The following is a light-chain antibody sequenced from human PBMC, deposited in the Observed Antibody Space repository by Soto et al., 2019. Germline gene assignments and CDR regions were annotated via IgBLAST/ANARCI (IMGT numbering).Light chain of an antibody. J-gene: IGKJ1*01. V-gene: IGKV3-20*01. CDR2: DAS. Sequence: EIVLTQSPATLSLSPGARAPLSCRASQSVSSYLAWYQQKAGQAPRLLIYDASNRATGIPDRFSGSGSGTDFTLTISRLEPEDFAVYYCQQYGSSGTFGQGTKVDI. CDR1: QSVSSY. CDR3: QQYGSSGT.